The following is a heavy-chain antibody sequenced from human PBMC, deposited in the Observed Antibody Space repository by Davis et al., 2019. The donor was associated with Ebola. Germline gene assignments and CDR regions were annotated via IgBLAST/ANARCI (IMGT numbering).Heavy chain of an antibody. CDR1: GYTFSIHD. CDR3: ARERPLFGSGTKNWFDL. V-gene: IGHV1-46*01. J-gene: IGHJ5*02. Sequence: AASVKVSCKASGYTFSIHDMHWVRQAPGQGLEWMGMINTSGGSTGYAQKFQGRVTMTMDTSTSTVYMELSSLRSEDTAVYYCARERPLFGSGTKNWFDLWGQGTLVTVSS. D-gene: IGHD3-10*01. CDR2: INTSGGST.